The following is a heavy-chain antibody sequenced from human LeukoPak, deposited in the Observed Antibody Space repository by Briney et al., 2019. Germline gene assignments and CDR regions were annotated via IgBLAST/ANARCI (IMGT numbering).Heavy chain of an antibody. CDR2: ISSSGNNK. J-gene: IGHJ4*02. CDR1: GFTFSIYE. D-gene: IGHD1-1*01. V-gene: IGHV3-48*03. CDR3: ARGTGFDY. Sequence: GGSLRLSCAASGFTFSIYEMNWVRQAPGKGLEWVSYISSSGNNKYYADSVKGRFTISRDNAKNSLYLQMNSLRAEDTAVYYCARGTGFDYWGQGTLVTVSS.